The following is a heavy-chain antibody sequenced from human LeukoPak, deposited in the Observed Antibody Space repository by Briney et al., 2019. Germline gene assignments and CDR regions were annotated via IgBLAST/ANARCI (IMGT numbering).Heavy chain of an antibody. D-gene: IGHD3-22*01. V-gene: IGHV3-9*01. CDR2: ISWNSGNI. CDR3: AKDIGYDMSGYYDY. CDR1: GFGFENFA. Sequence: PGRSLRLSCAASGFGFENFAIHWVRQAPGKGLEWVSGISWNSGNIAYADSVKGRFTISRDNAKNSLYLQMNSLRAEDTAWYYCAKDIGYDMSGYYDYWGQGTLVTVSS. J-gene: IGHJ4*02.